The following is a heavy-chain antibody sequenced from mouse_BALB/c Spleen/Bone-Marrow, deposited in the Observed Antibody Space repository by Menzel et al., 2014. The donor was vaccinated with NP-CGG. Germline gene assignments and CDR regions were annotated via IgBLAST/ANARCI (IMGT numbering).Heavy chain of an antibody. CDR1: GFTFSSYV. CDR2: ISSDGSL. J-gene: IGHJ3*01. Sequence: VQRQQSGGGLVKPGGSLKLSCAASGFTFSSYVMSWVRQTPEKRLEWVASISSDGSLYYSYSVKGGFASSRDNASNVMYLLLRSLRSEDSAMSSCASRQSTVFSDWFAYWGQGTLVTVSS. CDR3: ASRQSTVFSDWFAY. V-gene: IGHV5-6-5*01.